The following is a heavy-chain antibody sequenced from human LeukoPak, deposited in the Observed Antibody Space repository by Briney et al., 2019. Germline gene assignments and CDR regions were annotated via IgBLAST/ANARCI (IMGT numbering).Heavy chain of an antibody. CDR2: ISYDGSNK. J-gene: IGHJ6*04. Sequence: GGSLRLSCAASGFTFSSYAMSWVRQAPGKGLEWVAVISYDGSNKYYADSVKGRFTISRDNSKNTLYLQMNSLRAEDTAVYYCARDAQIWSGYNPSSGMDVWGKGTTVTVSS. CDR3: ARDAQIWSGYNPSSGMDV. V-gene: IGHV3-30-3*01. D-gene: IGHD3-3*01. CDR1: GFTFSSYA.